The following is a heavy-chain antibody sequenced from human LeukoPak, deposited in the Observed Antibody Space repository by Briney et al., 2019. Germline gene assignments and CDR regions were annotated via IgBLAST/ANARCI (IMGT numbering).Heavy chain of an antibody. Sequence: SQTLSLTCAISGDSVSSNIVAWNWLRQSPSRGLEWLGRTYYRSKWYYDYAVSLKSRITINPDTSKNQSSLQLNSVTPEDTAVYYCARQLGAFDIWGQGTMVTVSS. CDR3: ARQLGAFDI. V-gene: IGHV6-1*01. CDR2: TYYRSKWYY. D-gene: IGHD3-16*01. J-gene: IGHJ3*02. CDR1: GDSVSSNIVA.